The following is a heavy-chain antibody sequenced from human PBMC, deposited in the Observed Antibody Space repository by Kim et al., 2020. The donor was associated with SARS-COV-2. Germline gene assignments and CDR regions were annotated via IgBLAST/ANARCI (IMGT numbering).Heavy chain of an antibody. D-gene: IGHD2-15*01. CDR3: ANIGYCDDGSCSSRGH. Sequence: GGSLRLSCAASGFRFSSYDMTWVRQTPGKGLEWVSVISGSTGIIYYAESVKGRFTISRDNFKNTLYLQMNSLRAEDTAVYYCANIGYCDDGSCSSRGHWGQGTLVTVSS. J-gene: IGHJ4*02. CDR1: GFRFSSYD. V-gene: IGHV3-23*01. CDR2: ISGSTGII.